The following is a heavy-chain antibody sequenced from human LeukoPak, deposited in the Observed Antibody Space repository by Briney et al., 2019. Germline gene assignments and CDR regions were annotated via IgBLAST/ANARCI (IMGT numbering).Heavy chain of an antibody. V-gene: IGHV1-18*01. J-gene: IGHJ6*03. CDR3: ATNPSDLYYYYYMDV. CDR1: GYTFTSYG. Sequence: ASVKVSCKASGYTFTSYGISWVRQAPGQGLEWMGWISAYNGNTNYAQKFQGRVTMTRDTSISTAYIELSRLRSDDTAVYYCATNPSDLYYYYYMDVWGKGTTVTISS. CDR2: ISAYNGNT.